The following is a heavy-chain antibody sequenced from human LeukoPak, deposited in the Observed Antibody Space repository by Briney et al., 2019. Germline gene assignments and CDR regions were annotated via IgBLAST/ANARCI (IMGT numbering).Heavy chain of an antibody. Sequence: PGGSLRLSCAAFGFTFSNYAIHWVRQAPGKGLEWLAVISYDGGNKYYADSVRGRFTISRDDSKNTLFLQMNSLRGEDTAVYYCARDLIPFDLGCFDSWGQGALVTVSS. CDR1: GFTFSNYA. J-gene: IGHJ4*02. CDR2: ISYDGGNK. V-gene: IGHV3-30-3*01. CDR3: ARDLIPFDLGCFDS. D-gene: IGHD3-9*01.